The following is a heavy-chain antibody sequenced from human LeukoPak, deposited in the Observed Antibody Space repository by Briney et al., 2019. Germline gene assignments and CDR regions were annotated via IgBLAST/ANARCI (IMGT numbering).Heavy chain of an antibody. J-gene: IGHJ4*02. V-gene: IGHV3-30-3*01. CDR1: GFTFSTYS. CDR3: ARDYIVPAGPYQFDY. Sequence: GGSLRLSCAASGFTFSTYSMHWVRQAPGKGLEWLAVVSNDGNNKYYADSVKGRFTISRDNSKSTLYLQIDSLRVDDTAVYYCARDYIVPAGPYQFDYWGQGTLVTVSS. CDR2: VSNDGNNK. D-gene: IGHD2-2*01.